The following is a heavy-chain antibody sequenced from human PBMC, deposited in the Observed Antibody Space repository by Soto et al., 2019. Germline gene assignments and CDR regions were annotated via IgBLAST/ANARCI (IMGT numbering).Heavy chain of an antibody. J-gene: IGHJ6*02. D-gene: IGHD6-13*01. CDR2: IWYDGSNK. CDR3: ARGLAAAAHYYYYGMDV. CDR1: GFTFSSYG. Sequence: PGGSLRLSCAASGFTFSSYGMHWVRQAPGKGLEWVAVIWYDGSNKYYADSVKGRFTISRDNSKNTLYLQMNSLRAEDTAVYYCARGLAAAAHYYYYGMDVWGQGTTVTVSS. V-gene: IGHV3-33*01.